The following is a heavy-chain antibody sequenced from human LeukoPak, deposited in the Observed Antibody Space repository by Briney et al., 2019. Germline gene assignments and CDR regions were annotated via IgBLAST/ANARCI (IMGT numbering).Heavy chain of an antibody. V-gene: IGHV1-2*02. CDR2: INPNSGGT. CDR1: GYTFIDYY. D-gene: IGHD3-9*01. J-gene: IGHJ4*02. CDR3: ASTAYDILTGYYIGYFDY. Sequence: ASVRVSCKASGYTFIDYYLNWVRQAPGQGLEWMGWINPNSGGTNYAQKFQGRVTMTRDTSISTAYMELSRLRSDDTAVYYCASTAYDILTGYYIGYFDYWGQGTLVTVSS.